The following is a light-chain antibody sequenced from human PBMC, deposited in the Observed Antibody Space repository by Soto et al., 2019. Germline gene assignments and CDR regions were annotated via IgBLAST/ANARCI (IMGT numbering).Light chain of an antibody. Sequence: EIVLTQSPATLSSSPGERATLSCRASQTVGVRLAWYQHKPGQAPRLIIYGASNRATGIPDRFSGSGSGTDFTLTISRLAPEDFAVYYCQQYGSSGTFGQGTKVDIK. CDR3: QQYGSSGT. J-gene: IGKJ1*01. CDR1: QTVGVR. V-gene: IGKV3-20*01. CDR2: GAS.